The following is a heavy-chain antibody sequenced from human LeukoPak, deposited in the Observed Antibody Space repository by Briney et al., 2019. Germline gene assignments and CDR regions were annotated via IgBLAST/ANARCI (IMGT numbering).Heavy chain of an antibody. V-gene: IGHV3-21*01. CDR2: ISSSSSYI. D-gene: IGHD1-7*01. Sequence: GGSLRLSCAASGFTFSSYSMNWVRQAPGKGLEWVSSISSSSSYIYYADSVKGRITISRDSAKNSLFLQMNSLRAEDTAVYYCTRENYPSGYWGQGTLVTVSS. CDR3: TRENYPSGY. CDR1: GFTFSSYS. J-gene: IGHJ4*02.